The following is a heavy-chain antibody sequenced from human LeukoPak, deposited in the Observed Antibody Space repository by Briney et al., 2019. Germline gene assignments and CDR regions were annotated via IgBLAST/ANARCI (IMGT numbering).Heavy chain of an antibody. Sequence: SETLSLTCTVSGGSISSYYWSWIRQPAGKGLEWIGRIYISGSTNYNPSLKSRVTMSVDTSKNQFSLKLSSVTAADTAVYYCAGTPRPSGSSLEAFDIWGQGTMVTVSS. CDR2: IYISGST. J-gene: IGHJ3*02. CDR3: AGTPRPSGSSLEAFDI. D-gene: IGHD1-26*01. CDR1: GGSISSYY. V-gene: IGHV4-4*07.